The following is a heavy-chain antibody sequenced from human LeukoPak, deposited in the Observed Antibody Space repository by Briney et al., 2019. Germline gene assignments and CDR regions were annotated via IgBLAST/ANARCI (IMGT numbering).Heavy chain of an antibody. CDR1: GGSFSGYY. Sequence: PSETLSLTCAVYGGSFSGYYWSWIRQPPGKGLEWIGEINHSGSTNYNPSLKSRVYISVDPSKNQFSLKLSSVTAADTAVYYCARGLGATGPYDYWGQGTLVSVSS. D-gene: IGHD3-9*01. V-gene: IGHV4-34*01. CDR2: INHSGST. CDR3: ARGLGATGPYDY. J-gene: IGHJ4*02.